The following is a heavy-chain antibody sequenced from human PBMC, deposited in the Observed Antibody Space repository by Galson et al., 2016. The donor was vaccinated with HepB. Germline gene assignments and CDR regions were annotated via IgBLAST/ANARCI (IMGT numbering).Heavy chain of an antibody. Sequence: SLRLSCAASGFTFSNYDMHWVRQAPGKGLVWVSRIESDESSTSYADSVKGRFTISRDNAKNTLYLQMFSLRAEDTGVYYCVREAPWSYLFKYWGQGTLVTVSS. V-gene: IGHV3-74*01. CDR2: IESDESST. CDR1: GFTFSNYD. J-gene: IGHJ4*02. D-gene: IGHD1-26*01. CDR3: VREAPWSYLFKY.